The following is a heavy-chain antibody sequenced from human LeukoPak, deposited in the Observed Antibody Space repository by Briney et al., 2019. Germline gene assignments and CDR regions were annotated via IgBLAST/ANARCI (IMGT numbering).Heavy chain of an antibody. V-gene: IGHV3-23*01. Sequence: GGSLRLSCAASGFTFSSNVMIWVRQAPGKGLEWVSNIPASGGTTYYADSVKGRFTISRDNSKNSLYLQMNSLRAEDTAVYYCAKESSGGWYFDYWGQGTLVTVSS. CDR2: IPASGGTT. J-gene: IGHJ4*02. CDR1: GFTFSSNV. CDR3: AKESSGGWYFDY. D-gene: IGHD6-19*01.